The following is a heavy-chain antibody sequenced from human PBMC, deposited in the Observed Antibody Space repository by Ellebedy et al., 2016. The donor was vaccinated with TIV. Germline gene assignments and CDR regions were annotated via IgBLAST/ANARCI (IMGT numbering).Heavy chain of an antibody. Sequence: MPSETLSLTCTVSGGSISSYYWSWIRQSPGKGLEWIGYIYYSGSPNYNPSLKSRVTISVDTSKNQFSLKLSSVTAADTAAYYCARPPIVGGTVAFDYWGQGILVTVSS. CDR3: ARPPIVGGTVAFDY. J-gene: IGHJ4*02. CDR1: GGSISSYY. D-gene: IGHD1-26*01. V-gene: IGHV4-59*08. CDR2: IYYSGSP.